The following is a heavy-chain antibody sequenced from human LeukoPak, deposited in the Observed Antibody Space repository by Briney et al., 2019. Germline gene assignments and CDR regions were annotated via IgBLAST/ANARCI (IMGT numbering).Heavy chain of an antibody. Sequence: PSETLSLTCAVYGGSFSGYYWSWIRQPPGKGLEWIGEINHSGSTNYNPSLKSRVTISVDTSKNQFSLKLSSVTAADTAVYYCAGGRRRFWSGYPRTDDAFDIWGQGTMVTVSS. CDR1: GGSFSGYY. V-gene: IGHV4-34*01. CDR2: INHSGST. CDR3: AGGRRRFWSGYPRTDDAFDI. D-gene: IGHD3-3*01. J-gene: IGHJ3*02.